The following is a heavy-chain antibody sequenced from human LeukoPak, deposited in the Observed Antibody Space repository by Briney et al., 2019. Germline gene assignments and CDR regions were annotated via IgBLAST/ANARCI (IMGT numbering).Heavy chain of an antibody. CDR3: ARDCPERAYSGYDSYLDY. V-gene: IGHV1-46*01. Sequence: ASVKVSRKASGYTFTGYYMHWVRQAPGHGLEWMGIINPNGGSTSYAQKFQGRVTMTRDTSTSTVYMELSSLRSEDTAVYYCARDCPERAYSGYDSYLDYWGQGTLVTVSS. CDR1: GYTFTGYY. J-gene: IGHJ4*02. CDR2: INPNGGST. D-gene: IGHD5-12*01.